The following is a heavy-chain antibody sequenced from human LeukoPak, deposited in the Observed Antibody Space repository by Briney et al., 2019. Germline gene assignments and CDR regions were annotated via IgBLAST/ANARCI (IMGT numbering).Heavy chain of an antibody. J-gene: IGHJ6*03. CDR3: AREEISIVATGSTIGYYYYMDV. D-gene: IGHD5-12*01. Sequence: GASVKVSCKASGYTFTSYGISWVRQAPGQGLEWMGWISAYNGNTNYAQKLQGRVTMTTDTSTSTAYMELRSLRSDDTAVYYCAREEISIVATGSTIGYYYYMDVWGKGTTVTISS. CDR1: GYTFTSYG. V-gene: IGHV1-18*01. CDR2: ISAYNGNT.